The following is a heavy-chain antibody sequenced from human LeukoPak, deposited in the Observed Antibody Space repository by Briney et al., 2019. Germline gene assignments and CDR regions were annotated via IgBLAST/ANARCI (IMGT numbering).Heavy chain of an antibody. CDR3: ARGDYYDSSGYYTYYFDY. Sequence: SETLSLTCAVYGGSFSGYYWSWIRQPPGKGLEWIGEINHSGSTNYNPSLKSRVTISVDTSKNQFSLKLSSVTAADTAVYYCARGDYYDSSGYYTYYFDYWGQGTPVTVSS. CDR1: GGSFSGYY. J-gene: IGHJ4*02. D-gene: IGHD3-22*01. CDR2: INHSGST. V-gene: IGHV4-34*01.